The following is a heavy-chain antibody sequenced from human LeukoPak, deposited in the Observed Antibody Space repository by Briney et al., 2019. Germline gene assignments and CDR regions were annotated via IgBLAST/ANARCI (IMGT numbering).Heavy chain of an antibody. V-gene: IGHV5-51*01. CDR2: IYPGDSDT. D-gene: IGHD5-18*01. J-gene: IGHJ4*02. CDR1: GYIFTSYW. CDR3: CLDTAVVSFDY. Sequence: GASLQISCQGSGYIFTSYWIGWVRPLPGKGLELMGIIYPGDSDTRYSPSFQVQVTISADKSISTAYLQWSSLKASDTAMYYCCLDTAVVSFDYWGQGTLVTVSS.